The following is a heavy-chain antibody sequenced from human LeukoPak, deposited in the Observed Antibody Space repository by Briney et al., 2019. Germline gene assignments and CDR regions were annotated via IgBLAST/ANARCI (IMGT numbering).Heavy chain of an antibody. D-gene: IGHD5-12*01. CDR3: ARDRNGYDSEGY. Sequence: GGSLRLSCAASGFTVSSNYMSWVRQAPGKGLEWVSVIYSGGSTYYADSVKGRFTISRDNSKNTLYLQMNSLRAGDTAVYYCARDRNGYDSEGYWGQGTLVTVSS. V-gene: IGHV3-53*01. CDR2: IYSGGST. J-gene: IGHJ4*02. CDR1: GFTVSSNY.